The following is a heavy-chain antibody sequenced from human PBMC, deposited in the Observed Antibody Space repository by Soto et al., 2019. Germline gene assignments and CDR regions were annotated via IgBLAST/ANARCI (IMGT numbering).Heavy chain of an antibody. D-gene: IGHD6-19*01. J-gene: IGHJ4*02. Sequence: ASVKVSCKASGYTFTSYAMHWVRQAPGQRLEWMGWINAGNGNTKYSQKFQGRVTITRDTSASTAYMELSSLKVDDTAMYYCARAHSTGWHYFDYWGPGTLVTVSS. CDR1: GYTFTSYA. CDR3: ARAHSTGWHYFDY. V-gene: IGHV1-3*01. CDR2: INAGNGNT.